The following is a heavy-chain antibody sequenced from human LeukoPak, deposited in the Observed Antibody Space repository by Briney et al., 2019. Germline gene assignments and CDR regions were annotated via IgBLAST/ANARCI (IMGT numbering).Heavy chain of an antibody. J-gene: IGHJ4*02. V-gene: IGHV2-5*01. D-gene: IGHD3-10*01. CDR3: XXSVGELLFFDY. CDR2: IYWNDDK. CDR1: GFSLSTSGVG. Sequence: SGPTLVNPTQTLTLTCTFSGFSLSTSGVGVGWIRQPPGKALEWLALIYWNDDKRYSPSLKSRLTITKDTSKNQVVLTMTNIDPXXXXXXXXXXSVGELLFFDYWGQGTLVTVSS.